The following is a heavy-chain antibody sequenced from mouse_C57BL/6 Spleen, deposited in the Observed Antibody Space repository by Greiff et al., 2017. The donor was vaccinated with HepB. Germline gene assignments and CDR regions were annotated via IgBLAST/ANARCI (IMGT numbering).Heavy chain of an antibody. CDR1: GYTFTDYN. D-gene: IGHD4-1*01. V-gene: IGHV1-18*01. CDR3: ARRGVLGLYFDY. J-gene: IGHJ2*01. Sequence: EVQLQESGPELVKPGASVKIPCKASGYTFTDYNMDWVKQSHGKSLEWIGDINPNNGGTIYNQKFKGKATLTVDKSSSTAYMELRSLTSEDTAVYYCARRGVLGLYFDYWGQGTTLTVSS. CDR2: INPNNGGT.